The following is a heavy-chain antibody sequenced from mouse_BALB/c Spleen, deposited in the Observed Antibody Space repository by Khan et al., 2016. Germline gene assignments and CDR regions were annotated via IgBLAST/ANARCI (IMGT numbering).Heavy chain of an antibody. V-gene: IGHV1S56*01. Sequence: QVQLQQSGPELVKPGASVRISCKASGYTFTSYYIHWVKQRPGQGLEWIGWIYPGNVNTTYNEKFKGKATLTADKSSSTAYMQLSSLTSEDSAVYFCARGAWFAYWGQGTLVTVSA. J-gene: IGHJ3*01. CDR3: ARGAWFAY. CDR1: GYTFTSYY. CDR2: IYPGNVNT.